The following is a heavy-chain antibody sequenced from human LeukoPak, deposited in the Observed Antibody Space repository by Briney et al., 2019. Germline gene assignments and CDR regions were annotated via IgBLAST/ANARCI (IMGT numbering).Heavy chain of an antibody. CDR2: INHSGST. V-gene: IGHV4-34*01. J-gene: IGHJ6*02. Sequence: PSETLSLTCAVYGGSFSGYYWSWLRQPPGKGLEWIGEINHSGSTNYNPSLKSRVTISVDTSKNQFSLKLSSVTAADTAVYYCARGPFGRSGYRTRDYYYGMDVWGQGTTVTVSS. D-gene: IGHD3-22*01. CDR1: GGSFSGYY. CDR3: ARGPFGRSGYRTRDYYYGMDV.